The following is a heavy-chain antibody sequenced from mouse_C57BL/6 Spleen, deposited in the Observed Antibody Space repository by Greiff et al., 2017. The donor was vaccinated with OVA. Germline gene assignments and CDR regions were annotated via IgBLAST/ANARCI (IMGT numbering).Heavy chain of an antibody. V-gene: IGHV2-2*01. CDR3: ARKRPSYGAMDY. J-gene: IGHJ4*01. CDR2: IWSGGST. CDR1: GFSLTSYG. Sequence: VQLQQSGPGLVQPSQSLSITCTASGFSLTSYGVHWVRQSPGKGLEWLGVIWSGGSTDYNAAFISRLSISKDNSNSQVFFKMHSLQADDTAIYYCARKRPSYGAMDYWGQGTSVTVSS. D-gene: IGHD1-1*01.